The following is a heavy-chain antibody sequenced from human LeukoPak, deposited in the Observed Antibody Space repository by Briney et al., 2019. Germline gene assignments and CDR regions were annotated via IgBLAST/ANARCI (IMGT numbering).Heavy chain of an antibody. J-gene: IGHJ4*02. CDR2: ISSSSSYI. CDR1: GFTFSSYS. V-gene: IGHV3-21*04. D-gene: IGHD4-17*01. CDR3: ARGGTVTTLGYFDY. Sequence: AGGSLRLSCAASGFTFSSYSMNWDRQAPGKGLEWVSSISSSSSYIYYADSVKGRFTISRDNAKNSLYLQMNSLRAEDTAVYYCARGGTVTTLGYFDYWGQGTLVTASS.